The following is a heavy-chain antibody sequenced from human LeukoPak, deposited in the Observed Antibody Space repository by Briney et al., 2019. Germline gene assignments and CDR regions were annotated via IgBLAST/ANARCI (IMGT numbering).Heavy chain of an antibody. D-gene: IGHD3-10*01. Sequence: ASVKVSCKASGGTFSGYAISWVRQAPGQGLEWMGWISAYNGNTNYAQKLQGRVTMTTDTSTSTAYMELRSLRSDDTAVYYCARSPMVRGTGAYYYYYMDVWGKGTTVTISS. CDR3: ARSPMVRGTGAYYYYYMDV. J-gene: IGHJ6*03. CDR2: ISAYNGNT. CDR1: GGTFSGYA. V-gene: IGHV1-18*01.